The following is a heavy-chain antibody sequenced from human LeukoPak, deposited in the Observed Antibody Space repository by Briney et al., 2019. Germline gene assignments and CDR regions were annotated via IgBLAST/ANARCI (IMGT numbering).Heavy chain of an antibody. CDR1: GYTFTSYG. CDR3: ARSSITIFGVVTNFDY. J-gene: IGHJ4*02. Sequence: ASVKVSCKASGYTFTSYGISWVRQAPGQGLEWMGWISAYNGNTNYAQKLQGRVTMTTDTSMSTAYMELRSLRSDDTAVYYCARSSITIFGVVTNFDYWGQGTLVTVSS. V-gene: IGHV1-18*01. CDR2: ISAYNGNT. D-gene: IGHD3-3*01.